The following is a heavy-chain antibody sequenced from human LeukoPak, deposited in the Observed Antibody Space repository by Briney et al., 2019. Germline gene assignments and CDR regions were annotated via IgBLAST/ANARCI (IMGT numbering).Heavy chain of an antibody. CDR1: GSTFSSYG. CDR2: IWYDGSNK. D-gene: IGHD6-13*01. CDR3: ASGAAAGELDY. V-gene: IGHV3-33*01. J-gene: IGHJ4*02. Sequence: GRSLRLSCAASGSTFSSYGMHWVRQAPGKGLEWVAVIWYDGSNKYYADSVKGRFTISRDNSKNTLYLQMNSLRAEDTAVYCCASGAAAGELDYWGQGTLVTVSS.